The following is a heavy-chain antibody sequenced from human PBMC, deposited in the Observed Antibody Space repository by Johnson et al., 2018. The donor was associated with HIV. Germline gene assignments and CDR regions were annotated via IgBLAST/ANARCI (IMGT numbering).Heavy chain of an antibody. Sequence: VQLVESGGGLVQPGGSLRLSCAAYGFTFSSYGMHWVRQAPGKGLEWVAFIRYDGSNKYYADSVKGRFTISRDNSKNTLYLQMNSLRAEDTAVYYCAKDPGRRDPHAFDIWGQGTMVTVSS. CDR3: AKDPGRRDPHAFDI. V-gene: IGHV3-30*02. CDR1: GFTFSSYG. J-gene: IGHJ3*02. D-gene: IGHD2-15*01. CDR2: IRYDGSNK.